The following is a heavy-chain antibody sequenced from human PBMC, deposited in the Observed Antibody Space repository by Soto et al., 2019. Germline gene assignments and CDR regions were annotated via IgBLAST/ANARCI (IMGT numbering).Heavy chain of an antibody. CDR2: IIPKFSAS. Sequence: QVQLVQSGAEVKKPGSSVRVSCKASGASYSDYAIAWVRQAPGQGLEWMGGIIPKFSASKYAQKFHGRLTITADESTSTAYMELNSLTYEDTAVYYCARRKTTGLDFWGQGTLVTVSS. CDR1: GASYSDYA. D-gene: IGHD4-17*01. V-gene: IGHV1-69*01. J-gene: IGHJ4*02. CDR3: ARRKTTGLDF.